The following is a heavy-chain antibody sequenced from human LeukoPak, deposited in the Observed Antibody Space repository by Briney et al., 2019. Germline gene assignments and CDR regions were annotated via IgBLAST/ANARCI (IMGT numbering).Heavy chain of an antibody. J-gene: IGHJ4*02. Sequence: SETLSLTCVVSGDSISNINWWSWVRQSPGKGLEWIGEVYHSGDANYNPSLKSRVTMSVDKSKNQISLRLTSVTAADTAVYYCAREATGDPYYFDYWGQGTLVTVSS. CDR1: GDSISNINW. V-gene: IGHV4/OR15-8*01. D-gene: IGHD7-27*01. CDR3: AREATGDPYYFDY. CDR2: VYHSGDA.